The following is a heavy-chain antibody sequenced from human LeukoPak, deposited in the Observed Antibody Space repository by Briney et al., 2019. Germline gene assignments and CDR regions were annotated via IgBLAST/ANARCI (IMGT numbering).Heavy chain of an antibody. CDR1: GFTFSNAW. V-gene: IGHV3-15*01. Sequence: KPGGSPRLXCAASGFTFSNAWMSWVRQAPGKGLEWVGRIKSKTDGGTTDYAAPVKGRFTISRDDSKNTLYLQMNSLKTEDTAVYYCTTDYYGSGSYFRYWGQGTLVTVSS. D-gene: IGHD3-10*01. CDR2: IKSKTDGGTT. CDR3: TTDYYGSGSYFRY. J-gene: IGHJ4*02.